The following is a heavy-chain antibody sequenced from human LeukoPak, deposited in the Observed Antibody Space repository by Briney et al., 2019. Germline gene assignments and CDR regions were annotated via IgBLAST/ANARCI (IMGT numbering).Heavy chain of an antibody. V-gene: IGHV4-34*01. Sequence: SETLSLTCAVYGGSFSGYYWSWIRQPPGKGLEWIGEINHSGSTNYNPSLKSRVTISVDTSKNQFSLKLSSVTAADTAVYYCARELYYGSGSYLGYWGQGTLVTVSS. CDR1: GGSFSGYY. CDR3: ARELYYGSGSYLGY. CDR2: INHSGST. D-gene: IGHD3-10*01. J-gene: IGHJ4*02.